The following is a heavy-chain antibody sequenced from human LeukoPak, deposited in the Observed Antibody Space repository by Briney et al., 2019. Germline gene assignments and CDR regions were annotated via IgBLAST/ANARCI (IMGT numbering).Heavy chain of an antibody. V-gene: IGHV1-69*05. CDR2: IIPIFGTA. CDR3: ARELRLLEWLRPDY. CDR1: GGTFSSYA. Sequence: SVKVSCKASGGTFSSYAISWVRQAPGQGLEWMGRIIPIFGTANYAQKFQGRVTITTDESTSTAYMELSSLRSEDTAVYYCARELRLLEWLRPDYWGQGTLVTVSS. J-gene: IGHJ4*02. D-gene: IGHD3-3*01.